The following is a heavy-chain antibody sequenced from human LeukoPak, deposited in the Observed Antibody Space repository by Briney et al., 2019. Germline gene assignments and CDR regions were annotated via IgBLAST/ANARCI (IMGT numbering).Heavy chain of an antibody. CDR3: ARTSATVRYYYYYYMDV. CDR1: GFTFSGYW. Sequence: GGSLRLSCAASGFTFSGYWMSWVRQAPGKGLEWVANIKQDGSEKYYVDSVKGRFTISRDNAKNSLYLQMNSLRAEDTAVYYCARTSATVRYYYYYYMDVWGKGTTVTVSS. D-gene: IGHD4-17*01. J-gene: IGHJ6*03. CDR2: IKQDGSEK. V-gene: IGHV3-7*01.